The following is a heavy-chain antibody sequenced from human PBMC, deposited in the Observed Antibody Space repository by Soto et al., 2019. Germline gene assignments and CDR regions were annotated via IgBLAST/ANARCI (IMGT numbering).Heavy chain of an antibody. D-gene: IGHD1-1*01. J-gene: IGHJ6*02. Sequence: QVQLVQSGAEVKKPGSSVKVSCKASGGTFDNYAISWVRQAPGLGLEWMGGIIPMFGTTNYVQKFQDRVTITADESTSTAYMELSSLRSEDTALYYCARGGRTGNVGMDVWGQWTTVTVSS. V-gene: IGHV1-69*01. CDR3: ARGGRTGNVGMDV. CDR2: IIPMFGTT. CDR1: GGTFDNYA.